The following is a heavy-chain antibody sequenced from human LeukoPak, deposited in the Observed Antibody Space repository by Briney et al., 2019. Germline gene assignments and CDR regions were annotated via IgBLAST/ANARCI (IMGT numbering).Heavy chain of an antibody. CDR2: IYSNNT. V-gene: IGHV3-23*03. D-gene: IGHD2-2*01. CDR3: AKAGSIRFDY. Sequence: GGSLRLSCAASGFTFSSYGMSWVRQAPGKGLEWVSFIYSNNTHYSDSVKGRFTISRDNSKNTLYLQMNSLRAEDTAIYYCAKAGSIRFDYWGQGTLVTVSS. J-gene: IGHJ4*02. CDR1: GFTFSSYG.